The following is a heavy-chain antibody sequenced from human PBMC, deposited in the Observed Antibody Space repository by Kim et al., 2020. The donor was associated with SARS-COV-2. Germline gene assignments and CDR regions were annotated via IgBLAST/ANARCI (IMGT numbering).Heavy chain of an antibody. V-gene: IGHV4-59*13. CDR1: GGSISSYY. Sequence: SETLSLTCTVSGGSISSYYWSWIRQPPGKGLEWIGYIYYSGSTNYNPSLTSRGTIXVDTSKNQFPLNLSPVTAADTAAYYCARSXXIVVGPFDYWGQGTPVTVSS. J-gene: IGHJ4*02. CDR3: ARSXXIVVGPFDY. CDR2: IYYSGST. D-gene: IGHD3-22*01.